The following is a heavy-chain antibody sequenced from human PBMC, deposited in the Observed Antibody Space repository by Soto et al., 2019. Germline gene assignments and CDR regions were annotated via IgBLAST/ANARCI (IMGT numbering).Heavy chain of an antibody. J-gene: IGHJ4*02. D-gene: IGHD3-9*01. CDR1: GYTFTTYG. CDR3: ARPPGYISDWYYFDL. CDR2: ISAYNGNT. V-gene: IGHV1-18*01. Sequence: GASVKVSCKASGYTFTTYGISWVRQAPGQGLEWMGWISAYNGNTNYAQNLQGRVTMTTDTSTSTAYMELSSLMSEGTAVYYCARPPGYISDWYYFDLWGQGTQVTVSS.